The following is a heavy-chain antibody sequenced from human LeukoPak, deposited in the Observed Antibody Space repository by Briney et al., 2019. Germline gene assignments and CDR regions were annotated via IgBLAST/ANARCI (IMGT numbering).Heavy chain of an antibody. CDR3: ARPRESSSFSAYFDL. Sequence: SETLSLTCTVSGGSISSYYWSWIRQPAGKRLEWIGRIYTTGSTNYNPSLKSRVAMSVDTSKNQFSLKLSSVTAADTAVYYCARPRESSSFSAYFDLWGRGTLVTVSS. CDR1: GGSISSYY. D-gene: IGHD6-13*01. V-gene: IGHV4-4*07. J-gene: IGHJ2*01. CDR2: IYTTGST.